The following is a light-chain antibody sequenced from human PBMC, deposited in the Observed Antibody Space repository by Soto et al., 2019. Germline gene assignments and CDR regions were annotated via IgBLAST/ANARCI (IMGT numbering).Light chain of an antibody. J-gene: IGLJ2*01. Sequence: QSVLTQPPSVSEAPRQRVTISCSGSSSNIGNNAVNWYQQLPGKAPKLLIYYDDLLPSGVSDRLSGTKSGTSASLAISGLQSEDEADYYCAAWADSLNGVVFGGGTKLTVL. V-gene: IGLV1-36*01. CDR1: SSNIGNNA. CDR2: YDD. CDR3: AAWADSLNGVV.